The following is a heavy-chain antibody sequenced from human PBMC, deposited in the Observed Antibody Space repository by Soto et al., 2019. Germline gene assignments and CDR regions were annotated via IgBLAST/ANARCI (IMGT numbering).Heavy chain of an antibody. CDR2: ISSSSSYI. D-gene: IGHD3-22*01. Sequence: LRLSCAASGFTFSSYSMNWVRQAPGKGLEWVSSISSSSSYIYYADSVKGRFTISRDNAKNSLYLQMNSLRAEDTAVYYCARGEYYDSSGYYYGASFDYWGQGTLVTVSS. V-gene: IGHV3-21*01. CDR3: ARGEYYDSSGYYYGASFDY. CDR1: GFTFSSYS. J-gene: IGHJ4*02.